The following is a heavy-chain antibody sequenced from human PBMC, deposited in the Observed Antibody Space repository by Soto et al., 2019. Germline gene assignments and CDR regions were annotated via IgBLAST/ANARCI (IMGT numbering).Heavy chain of an antibody. Sequence: QVQLVQSGAEVKKPGASVKVSCKASGYTFTSYDINWVRQATGQGLEWMGWMNPNSGNTSYAQKFQGRVTMTRNTSINTADMELSSLRSDDTAVYYCARRAAAGTSARKDFDYWGQGTLVTVSS. J-gene: IGHJ4*02. V-gene: IGHV1-8*01. CDR2: MNPNSGNT. D-gene: IGHD6-13*01. CDR3: ARRAAAGTSARKDFDY. CDR1: GYTFTSYD.